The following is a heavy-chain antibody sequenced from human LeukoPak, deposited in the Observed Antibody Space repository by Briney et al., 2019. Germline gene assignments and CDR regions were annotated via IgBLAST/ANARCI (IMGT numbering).Heavy chain of an antibody. CDR2: ISGSGSST. D-gene: IGHD6-13*01. CDR1: GFTFSTYG. J-gene: IGHJ4*02. CDR3: AKDQRSSPGDY. V-gene: IGHV3-23*01. Sequence: GGSLRLSCAASGFTFSTYGMSWVRQAPGKGLEWVSAISGSGSSTYYADSVKGRFTISRDSSRNTVSLQMNSLRAEDTAVYYCAKDQRSSPGDYWGQGTLVTVSS.